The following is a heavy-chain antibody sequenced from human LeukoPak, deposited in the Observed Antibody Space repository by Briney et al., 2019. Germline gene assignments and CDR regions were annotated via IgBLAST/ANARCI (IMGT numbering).Heavy chain of an antibody. Sequence: GGSLRLSCAASGFTFSTYWMHWVRQAPGTGLVWVSRIKSDGSNSNYADCVKGRFTISRDNAKNPLYLQMNSLRAEDTAVYHRVRVGGRSSIGGDCWGQGTLVTVSS. D-gene: IGHD3-10*01. J-gene: IGHJ4*02. CDR3: VRVGGRSSIGGDC. CDR2: IKSDGSNS. CDR1: GFTFSTYW. V-gene: IGHV3-74*01.